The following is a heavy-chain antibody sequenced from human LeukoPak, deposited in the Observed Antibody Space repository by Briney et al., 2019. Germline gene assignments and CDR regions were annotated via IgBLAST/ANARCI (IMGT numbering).Heavy chain of an antibody. J-gene: IGHJ4*02. CDR1: GYRFTNYW. CDR3: AIGGDSSTSCYRCFNY. D-gene: IGHD2-2*02. V-gene: IGHV5-51*01. CDR2: MYPGDSDT. Sequence: GESLKISCQGSGYRFTNYWIGWVRQMPGKGLERMGIMYPGDSDTRYSPSFQGQVTISADKSIGTAYLQWSSLKASDTTMYYCAIGGDSSTSCYRCFNYWGQGTLVTVSS.